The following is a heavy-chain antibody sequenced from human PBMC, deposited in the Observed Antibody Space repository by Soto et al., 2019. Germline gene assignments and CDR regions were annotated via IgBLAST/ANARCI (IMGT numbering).Heavy chain of an antibody. CDR3: ARGTSHYNFVHGWY. V-gene: IGHV3-7*03. CDR1: GFTFSSYW. D-gene: IGHD6-19*01. Sequence: EVQLVESGGGLVQPGGSLRLSCAASGFTFSSYWMSWVRQAPGKALECVANIKQDGRETYYVDSVKGRFTISRDNAKSALYLQMDSLGAEDTAVYYCARGTSHYNFVHGWYWGQGTHVIVSA. J-gene: IGHJ4*02. CDR2: IKQDGRET.